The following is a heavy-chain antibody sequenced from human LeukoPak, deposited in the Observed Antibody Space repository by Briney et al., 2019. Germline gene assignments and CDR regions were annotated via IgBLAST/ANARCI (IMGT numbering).Heavy chain of an antibody. CDR2: FSGSGST. V-gene: IGHV4-4*07. J-gene: IGHJ4*02. CDR1: GGSLSSGY. D-gene: IGHD3-16*01. Sequence: PSDTLSLTCTVYGGSLSSGYSGWIRLPAGNGLESIVRFSGSGSTNYNPSLMSRVTMSVDTSKNHFSLQLSSVTAADTAVYYCAREGRSATDGYWGQGTLVTVS. CDR3: AREGRSATDGY.